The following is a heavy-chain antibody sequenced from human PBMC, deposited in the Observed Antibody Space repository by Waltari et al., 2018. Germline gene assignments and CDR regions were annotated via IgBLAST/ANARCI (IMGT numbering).Heavy chain of an antibody. Sequence: QMQLVQSGPEVKKPGTSVKFSCKASGFTFTSSAMQWVRQARGQRLEWIGWIVVGSGNTNYAQKFQERVTITRDMSTSTAYMELSSLRSEDTAVYYCAAAINWGSSTAAFDIWGQGTMVTVSS. D-gene: IGHD7-27*01. J-gene: IGHJ3*02. CDR1: GFTFTSSA. CDR3: AAAINWGSSTAAFDI. V-gene: IGHV1-58*02. CDR2: IVVGSGNT.